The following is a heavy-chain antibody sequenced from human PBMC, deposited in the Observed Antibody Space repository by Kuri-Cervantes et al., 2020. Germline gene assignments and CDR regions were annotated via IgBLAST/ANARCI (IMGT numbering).Heavy chain of an antibody. CDR1: GDTFTGYY. Sequence: ASVKVSCKAAGDTFTGYYMHWLRQAAGQGLEWRGWINPNSGGTNYAQKFQGWVTMTRDTSISTAYMELSRLRSDDTAVYYCARATNLTTVTANDAFDIWGQGTMVTVSS. D-gene: IGHD4-17*01. V-gene: IGHV1-2*04. J-gene: IGHJ3*02. CDR3: ARATNLTTVTANDAFDI. CDR2: INPNSGGT.